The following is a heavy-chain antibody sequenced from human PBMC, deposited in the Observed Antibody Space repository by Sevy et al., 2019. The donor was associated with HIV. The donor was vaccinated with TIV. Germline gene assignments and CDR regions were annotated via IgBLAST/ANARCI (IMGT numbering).Heavy chain of an antibody. CDR1: GFTFSKYS. J-gene: IGHJ4*02. D-gene: IGHD2-8*01. Sequence: GGCLRLSCAASGFTFSKYSMSWVRQPPGKGLEWVSTLSFGCGEINYADSVKGRFTISRDNSKSSVYLQMNNLRPERTAVYYCAREGCTKPHDYWGQGTLVTVSS. CDR3: AREGCTKPHDY. V-gene: IGHV3-23*01. CDR2: LSFGCGEI.